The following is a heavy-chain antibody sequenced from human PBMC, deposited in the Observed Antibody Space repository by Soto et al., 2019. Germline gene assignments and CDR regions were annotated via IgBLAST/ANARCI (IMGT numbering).Heavy chain of an antibody. CDR3: ARDVDADFRTDFDY. V-gene: IGHV3-20*04. D-gene: IGHD4-17*01. CDR2: INWNGDST. Sequence: GGSLRLSCAASGFSFEDYGMNWVRQAPGKGLEWVSGINWNGDSTSYADSVKGRFTISRDNAENSVYLEMESLRDEDTALYYCARDVDADFRTDFDYWGRGTQVTVSS. J-gene: IGHJ4*02. CDR1: GFSFEDYG.